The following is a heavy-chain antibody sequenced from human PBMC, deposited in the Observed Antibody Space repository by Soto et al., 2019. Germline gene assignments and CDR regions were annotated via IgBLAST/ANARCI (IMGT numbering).Heavy chain of an antibody. Sequence: QVQLQESGPGLVEPSGTLSLTCAVSGGSVSSTNWWGWVRQRPGKGLEWIGEIYHSGSTYYNPSLKSRVTISVDKSKNQFSLRLSSVTASDTAVYFCARDRAVSARGSFDYWGQGTLVTVSS. CDR3: ARDRAVSARGSFDY. CDR1: GGSVSSTNW. D-gene: IGHD6-19*01. J-gene: IGHJ4*02. V-gene: IGHV4-4*02. CDR2: IYHSGST.